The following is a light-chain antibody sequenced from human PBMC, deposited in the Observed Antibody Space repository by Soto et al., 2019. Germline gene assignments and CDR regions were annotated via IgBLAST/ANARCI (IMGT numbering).Light chain of an antibody. V-gene: IGKV3-11*01. Sequence: EIVLTQSPATVSLSPGERATLSCRAGQSVSSYLAWYQQRPGQAPRLLIYDASTRATGIPARFSGSGSGTDFTLTISSLEPEDFAVYYCQQRSNWPPPYTFGQGTKLEIK. J-gene: IGKJ2*01. CDR3: QQRSNWPPPYT. CDR2: DAS. CDR1: QSVSSY.